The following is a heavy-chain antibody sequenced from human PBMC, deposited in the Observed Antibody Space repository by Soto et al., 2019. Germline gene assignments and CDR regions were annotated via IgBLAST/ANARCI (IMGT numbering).Heavy chain of an antibody. Sequence: EVHLVESGGGLVQTGGSLRLSCAIFESTVSRDWMNWVRQAPGKGLEWVAQINQDGSEKYYVDSVKGRFTISRDNAKKSLYLQMNSLSPADTAMYYCSGGVGDAFWGQGTLVTVSS. CDR2: INQDGSEK. D-gene: IGHD1-26*01. CDR3: SGGVGDAF. V-gene: IGHV3-7*04. J-gene: IGHJ4*02. CDR1: ESTVSRDW.